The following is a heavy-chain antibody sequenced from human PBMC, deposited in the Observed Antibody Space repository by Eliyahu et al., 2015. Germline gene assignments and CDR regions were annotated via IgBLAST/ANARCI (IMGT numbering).Heavy chain of an antibody. D-gene: IGHD1-1*01. CDR2: LSGRSSNT. V-gene: IGHV3-11*06. CDR1: GFTFXDYY. CDR3: ATAGNLSGYYGMDA. Sequence: QVQLVESGGGLVKPGGSLRLSCXASGFTFXDYYMXWIRQAPGKGLEGVSYLSGRSSNTKYADSVKGRFTISRDNAKNSLYLQMNSLRAEDTAVYFCATAGNLSGYYGMDAWGQGTTVTVSS. J-gene: IGHJ6*02.